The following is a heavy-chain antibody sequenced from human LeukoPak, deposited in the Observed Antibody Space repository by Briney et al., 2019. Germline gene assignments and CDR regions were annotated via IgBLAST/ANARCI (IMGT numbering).Heavy chain of an antibody. CDR1: GYTLTSYY. CDR2: INPSGGST. V-gene: IGHV1-46*01. D-gene: IGHD5-18*01. CDR3: AKELNSYGYAFDV. J-gene: IGHJ3*01. Sequence: ASVKVSCKASGYTLTSYYMHWVRQAPGQGFEWMGIINPSGGSTSYAQNFQGRVTMTRDMSTSTVYMELSCLRSEDTAVYYCAKELNSYGYAFDVWGQGTMVTVSS.